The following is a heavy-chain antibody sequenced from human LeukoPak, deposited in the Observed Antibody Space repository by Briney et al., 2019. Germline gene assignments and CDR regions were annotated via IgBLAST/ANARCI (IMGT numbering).Heavy chain of an antibody. CDR3: ARGWEVGYDILAY. D-gene: IGHD5-12*01. J-gene: IGHJ4*02. CDR1: GYTFIDYY. V-gene: IGHV1-2*02. CDR2: INSNSGGT. Sequence: ASVKVSCKASGYTFIDYYMYWVRQAPGQGLEWMGWINSNSGGTNYAQKFQGRVTVTRDTSIGTVYMELSSLRSDDTAIYYCARGWEVGYDILAYWGPGTLVTVSS.